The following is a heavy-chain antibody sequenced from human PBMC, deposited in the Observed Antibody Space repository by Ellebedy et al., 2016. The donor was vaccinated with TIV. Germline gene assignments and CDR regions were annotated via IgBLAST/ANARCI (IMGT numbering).Heavy chain of an antibody. V-gene: IGHV4-39*07. D-gene: IGHD2-15*01. CDR1: GGSISTSIYY. CDR2: TYYSGST. CDR3: ARDWVVVVAAPIPFGMDV. Sequence: MPSETLSLTCTVSGGSISTSIYYWGWIRQPPGKGLEWIGTTYYSGSTYYNPSLKSRVTISVDTSKNQFSLKLSSVTAADTAVYYCARDWVVVVAAPIPFGMDVWGQGTTVTVSS. J-gene: IGHJ6*02.